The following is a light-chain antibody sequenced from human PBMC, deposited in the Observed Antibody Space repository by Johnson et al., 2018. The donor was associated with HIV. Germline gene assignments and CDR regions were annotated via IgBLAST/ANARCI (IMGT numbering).Light chain of an antibody. CDR3: GTWDSSLSDPFV. J-gene: IGLJ1*01. Sequence: QSVLTQPPSVSAAPGQKVTISCSGSSSNIGNNYVSWYQQLPGTAPKLLIYDNNKRPSGIPDRFSGSKSGTSATLGITGLQTGAEAEHYCGTWDSSLSDPFVFGNGTKVTAL. CDR2: DNN. V-gene: IGLV1-51*01. CDR1: SSNIGNNY.